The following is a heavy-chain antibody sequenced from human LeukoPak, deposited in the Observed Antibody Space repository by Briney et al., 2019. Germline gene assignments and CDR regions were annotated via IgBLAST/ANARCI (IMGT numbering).Heavy chain of an antibody. J-gene: IGHJ4*02. CDR3: AKGAILWFGELLGDFDY. D-gene: IGHD3-10*01. V-gene: IGHV3-23*01. CDR2: ISGSGGST. CDR1: GFTFGSYA. Sequence: GGSLRLSCAASGFTFGSYAMSWVRQAPGKGLEWVSAISGSGGSTYYADSVEGRFTISRDNSKNTLYLQMNSLRAEDTAVYYCAKGAILWFGELLGDFDYWGQGTLVTVSS.